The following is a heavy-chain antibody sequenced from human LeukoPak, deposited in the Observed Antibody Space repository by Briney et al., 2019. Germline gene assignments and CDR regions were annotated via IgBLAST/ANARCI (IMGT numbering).Heavy chain of an antibody. D-gene: IGHD4-23*01. CDR1: GFTFSSYA. Sequence: GGSLRLSCAASGFTFSSYAMSWVRQAPGKGLEWVSAIRGSGGSTYYADSVKGRFTISRDNSKNTLYLQMNSLRAEDTAVYYCAKARYGGNSDYYYYMDVWGKGTTVTVSS. CDR2: IRGSGGST. CDR3: AKARYGGNSDYYYYMDV. V-gene: IGHV3-23*01. J-gene: IGHJ6*03.